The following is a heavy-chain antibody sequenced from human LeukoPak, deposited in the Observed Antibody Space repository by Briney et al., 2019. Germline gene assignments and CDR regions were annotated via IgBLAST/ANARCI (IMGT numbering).Heavy chain of an antibody. V-gene: IGHV1-2*02. Sequence: ASVKVSCKASGYTFTAYYMHWVRQAPGQGLEWMGWINPNSGGTNYAQNFQGRVTMTRDTSISTAYMELSRLRSDDTAVYYCAGGRHYCSSSGCYGGNLDDAFDIWGQGTMVAVSS. J-gene: IGHJ3*02. CDR2: INPNSGGT. CDR3: AGGRHYCSSSGCYGGNLDDAFDI. D-gene: IGHD2-2*01. CDR1: GYTFTAYY.